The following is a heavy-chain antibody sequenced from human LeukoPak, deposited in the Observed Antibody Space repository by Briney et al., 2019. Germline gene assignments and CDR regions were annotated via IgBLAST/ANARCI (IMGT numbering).Heavy chain of an antibody. D-gene: IGHD3-22*01. J-gene: IGHJ3*02. CDR3: AREDYYDSSGYYTDAFDI. Sequence: PSQTLSLTCTVSGGSISSGSYYWRWIRQPAGKGLEWIGRVYSSGSTNYNPSLKSRTTISVDTSNNQFSLKLSSVTAADTAVYYCAREDYYDSSGYYTDAFDIWGQGTMVTVSS. CDR2: VYSSGST. CDR1: GGSISSGSYY. V-gene: IGHV4-61*02.